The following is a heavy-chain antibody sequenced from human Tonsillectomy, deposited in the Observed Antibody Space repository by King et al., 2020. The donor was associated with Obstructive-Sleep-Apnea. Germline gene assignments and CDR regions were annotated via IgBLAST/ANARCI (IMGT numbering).Heavy chain of an antibody. CDR1: GFTFSSSG. J-gene: IGHJ4*02. V-gene: IGHV3-30*02. CDR2: IRYDGSNE. Sequence: VQLVESGGGVVQPGGSLRLSCAASGFTFSSSGMHWVRQAPGKGLEWVSFIRYDGSNEYYADSVKGRFSGSRDNSKNALFLQMNNLSAEDTAVYYCAKDNSNWSFDYWGQGILVTVSS. CDR3: AKDNSNWSFDY. D-gene: IGHD6-6*01.